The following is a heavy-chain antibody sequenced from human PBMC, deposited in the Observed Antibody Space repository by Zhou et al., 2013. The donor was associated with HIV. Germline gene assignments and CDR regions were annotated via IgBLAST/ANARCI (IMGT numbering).Heavy chain of an antibody. Sequence: QVQLVQSGAEVKRPGSSVKVSCKASGGTSSNNAIAWVRQAPGQGLEWMGGIIPISGTTNYAQKFQGRVTITTDESTSTAYMELSSLRSEDTAVYYCARHSSSSHYYYYYMDVWGKGTTVTVSS. CDR2: IIPISGTT. D-gene: IGHD6-6*01. CDR3: ARHSSSSHYYYYYMDV. CDR1: GGTSSNNA. J-gene: IGHJ6*03. V-gene: IGHV1-69*05.